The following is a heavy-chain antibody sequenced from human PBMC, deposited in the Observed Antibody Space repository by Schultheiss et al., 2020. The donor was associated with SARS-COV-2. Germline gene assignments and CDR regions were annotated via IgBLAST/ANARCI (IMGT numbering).Heavy chain of an antibody. D-gene: IGHD5/OR15-5a*01. CDR1: GFTFISYS. J-gene: IGHJ4*02. CDR2: ISTSSSTM. V-gene: IGHV3-48*01. CDR3: ARASGVYDY. Sequence: GGSLRLSCAASGFTFISYSMNWVRQAPGKGLEWISYISTSSSTMYYADSVKGRFTISRDNAKNSLYLQMNSLRVDDTAVYYCARASGVYDYWGQGTLVTVSS.